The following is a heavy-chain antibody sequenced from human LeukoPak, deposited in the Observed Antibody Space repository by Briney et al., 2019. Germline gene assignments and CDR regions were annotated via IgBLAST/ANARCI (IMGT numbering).Heavy chain of an antibody. Sequence: PSQTLSLTCSVSGGSISSSNYYWSWIRQPAGKGLEWIGRFYTSESTNYNPSLKSRVTISVDTSRNQFSLKLSSVTAADTAVYYCARGGLKWELLPARARKSYYFDYWGQGTLVTVSS. V-gene: IGHV4-61*02. D-gene: IGHD1-26*01. CDR1: GGSISSSNYY. J-gene: IGHJ4*02. CDR2: FYTSEST. CDR3: ARGGLKWELLPARARKSYYFDY.